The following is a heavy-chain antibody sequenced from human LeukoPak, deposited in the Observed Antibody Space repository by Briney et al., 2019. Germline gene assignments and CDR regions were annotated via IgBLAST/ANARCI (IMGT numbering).Heavy chain of an antibody. CDR2: IIPIFGTA. Sequence: SVKVSCKASGGTFSSYAISWVRQAPGQGLEWMGGIIPIFGTANYAQKFQGRVTITADESTSTAYMELSSLRSEDTAVYYCAREYSSGWPSDYWGQGTLVTVSS. CDR3: AREYSSGWPSDY. D-gene: IGHD6-19*01. V-gene: IGHV1-69*13. J-gene: IGHJ4*02. CDR1: GGTFSSYA.